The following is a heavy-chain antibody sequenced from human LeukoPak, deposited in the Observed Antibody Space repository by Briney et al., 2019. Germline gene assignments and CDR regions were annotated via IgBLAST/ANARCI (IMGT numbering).Heavy chain of an antibody. CDR2: VYHIGIA. V-gene: IGHV4-38-2*01. CDR1: GYSISSGYY. CDR3: ARSVGY. J-gene: IGHJ4*01. Sequence: SETLSLTRAVSGYSISSGYYWAWIRQPPGEGLEWIGGVYHIGIAYYNPSPKSRVTISVDTSKNQFSLKLSSVTAADTAVYYCARSVGYWGQGTLVTVSS.